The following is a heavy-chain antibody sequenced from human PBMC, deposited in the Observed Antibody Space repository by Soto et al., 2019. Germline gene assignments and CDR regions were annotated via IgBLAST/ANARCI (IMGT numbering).Heavy chain of an antibody. CDR3: AIKTLRSSWYSFDY. J-gene: IGHJ4*02. CDR1: GFTFSSYA. CDR2: ISGSGGST. Sequence: GGSLRLSCAASGFTFSSYAMSWVRQAPGKGLEWVSAISGSGGSTYYADSVKGRFTISRDNSKNTLYLQMNSLRAEDTAVYYCAIKTLRSSWYSFDYWGQGTLVTVSS. V-gene: IGHV3-23*01. D-gene: IGHD6-13*01.